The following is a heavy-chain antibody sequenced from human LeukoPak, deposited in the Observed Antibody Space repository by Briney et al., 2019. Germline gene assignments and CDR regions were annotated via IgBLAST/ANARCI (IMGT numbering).Heavy chain of an antibody. V-gene: IGHV1-18*01. Sequence: ASVKVSCKASGYTFTSYDINWVRQAPGQGLEWMGWISPYTTKTNYVQKLQGRVTMTTDTSTSTAYMELRSLRSDDTAVYYCAREGGVGPTAPPDYYSYQMDVWGKGTTVTVSS. CDR1: GYTFTSYD. CDR2: ISPYTTKT. CDR3: AREGGVGPTAPPDYYSYQMDV. D-gene: IGHD1-26*01. J-gene: IGHJ6*03.